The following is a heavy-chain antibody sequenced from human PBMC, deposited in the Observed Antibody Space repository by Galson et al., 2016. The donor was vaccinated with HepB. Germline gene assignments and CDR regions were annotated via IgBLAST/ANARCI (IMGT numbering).Heavy chain of an antibody. CDR2: ISASGYST. CDR1: GFTFSNYA. Sequence: SLRLSCAASGFTFSNYAMAWVRQAPGKGLEWVSSISASGYSTYYADSVQGRFTISRDNSKNTLYLQMNSPRPEDTAVYYCAKDSFYDFWDAATDYYYYMDVWGKGTTVTVSS. J-gene: IGHJ6*03. D-gene: IGHD3-3*01. CDR3: AKDSFYDFWDAATDYYYYMDV. V-gene: IGHV3-23*01.